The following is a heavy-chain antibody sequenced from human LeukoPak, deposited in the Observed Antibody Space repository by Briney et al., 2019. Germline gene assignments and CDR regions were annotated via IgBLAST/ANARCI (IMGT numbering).Heavy chain of an antibody. CDR1: GYTFTSYD. J-gene: IGHJ4*02. V-gene: IGHV1-8*01. D-gene: IGHD3-16*02. CDR3: ARGHYDYVWGSYRPSSDY. CDR2: MNPNSGNT. Sequence: GASVKVSCKASGYTFTSYDINWVRQATGQGLEWMGWMNPNSGNTGYAQKFQGRVTMTRNTSISTAYMELSSLRSEATAVYYCARGHYDYVWGSYRPSSDYWGQGTLVTVSS.